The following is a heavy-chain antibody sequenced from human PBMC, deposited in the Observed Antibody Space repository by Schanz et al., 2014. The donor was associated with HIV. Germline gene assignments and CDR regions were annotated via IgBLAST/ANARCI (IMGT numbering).Heavy chain of an antibody. CDR1: GYTFTDYF. Sequence: QVQLVQSGAAVKKPGASVKVSCKASGYTFTDYFVHWGRQAPGQGLEWMGWINAYNGNTHYAQKFQGRVTMTRDTSISTAYIELSSLTSDDTAVYYCARAPPREQWLIGYYGMDVWGQGTTVTVSS. D-gene: IGHD6-19*01. CDR2: INAYNGNT. J-gene: IGHJ6*02. CDR3: ARAPPREQWLIGYYGMDV. V-gene: IGHV1-2*02.